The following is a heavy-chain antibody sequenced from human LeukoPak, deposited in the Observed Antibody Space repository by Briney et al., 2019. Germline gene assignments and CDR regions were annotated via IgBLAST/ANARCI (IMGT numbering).Heavy chain of an antibody. CDR2: ISAYNGNT. J-gene: IGHJ4*02. V-gene: IGHV1-18*01. CDR3: ARDEGAGATTDY. Sequence: GASVTVSFKCSGYTFTIHGTSWVRQAPGQGPEWMGWISAYNGNTNYEQKFQGRVTMTTDTSTSTAYMELRSLRSDDTAVYYCARDEGAGATTDYWGQGTLVTVSS. D-gene: IGHD1-26*01. CDR1: GYTFTIHG.